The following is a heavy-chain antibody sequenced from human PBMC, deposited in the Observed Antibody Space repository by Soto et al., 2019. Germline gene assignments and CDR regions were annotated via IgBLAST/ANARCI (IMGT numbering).Heavy chain of an antibody. CDR3: AREYVWSGYYWCDP. CDR2: IIPIFGTA. CDR1: GGTFSIYA. V-gene: IGHV1-69*01. Sequence: QVQLVQSGAEVKKPGSSVKVSCKASGGTFSIYAISWVRQAPGQGLEWMGGIIPIFGTANYAQKFQGRVTIAADQSTSTAYMELGSLRGEDTAGYYCAREYVWSGYYWCDPWGQGTLVTVSS. D-gene: IGHD3-3*01. J-gene: IGHJ5*02.